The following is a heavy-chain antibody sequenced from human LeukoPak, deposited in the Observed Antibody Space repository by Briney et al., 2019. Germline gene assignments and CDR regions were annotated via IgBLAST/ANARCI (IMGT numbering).Heavy chain of an antibody. CDR1: GFTFSSYS. Sequence: PVGSLGLSCAASGFTFSSYSMNWVRQAPGKGLGWGSYISSTGNTIYYAHSVQGRFTISTDNAKNPLYLQMNSLIDEDAAVYYCARDRDGYWGQGTLVTVSS. CDR3: ARDRDGY. J-gene: IGHJ4*02. D-gene: IGHD3-10*01. V-gene: IGHV3-48*02. CDR2: ISSTGNTI.